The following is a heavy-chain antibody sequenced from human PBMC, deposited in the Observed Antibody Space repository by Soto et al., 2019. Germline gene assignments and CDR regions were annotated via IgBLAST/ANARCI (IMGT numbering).Heavy chain of an antibody. Sequence: ASVKVSCKASGGTFSSYTISWVRQAPGQGLEWMGIINPSGGSTSYAQKFQGRVTMTRNTSTSTVYMELSSLRSEDTAVYYCAREHSSSWRFDYWGQRTPVTVSS. CDR3: AREHSSSWRFDY. CDR2: INPSGGST. J-gene: IGHJ4*02. V-gene: IGHV1-46*01. D-gene: IGHD6-13*01. CDR1: GGTFSSYT.